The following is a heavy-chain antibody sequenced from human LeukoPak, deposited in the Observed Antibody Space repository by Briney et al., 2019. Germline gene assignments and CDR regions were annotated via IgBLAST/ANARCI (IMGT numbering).Heavy chain of an antibody. Sequence: GGSLRLSCSASGFTFSMYTIHWVRQAPGKGLEYVSAISSDGGSTYYADSVKGRFTISRDNSKNTLYLQMGSLRAEDMAVYYCARGYCSSTSCRQYYYGMDVWGQGTTVTVSS. D-gene: IGHD2-2*01. J-gene: IGHJ6*02. CDR1: GFTFSMYT. CDR2: ISSDGGST. V-gene: IGHV3-64*02. CDR3: ARGYCSSTSCRQYYYGMDV.